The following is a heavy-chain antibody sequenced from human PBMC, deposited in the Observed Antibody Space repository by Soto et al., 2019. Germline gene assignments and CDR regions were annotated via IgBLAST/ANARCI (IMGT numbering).Heavy chain of an antibody. J-gene: IGHJ4*02. CDR2: ISPIFGTE. V-gene: IGHV1-69*12. CDR1: GGTFSSYA. CDR3: ASSWGGSYSYFDY. D-gene: IGHD1-26*01. Sequence: QVQLVQSGAEVKKPGSSVKVSCKASGGTFSSYAISWVRQAPGQGREWMGGISPIFGTENYAQKFQGRVTITADASSSTAYLELSSLRSEDTAVYYCASSWGGSYSYFDYWGQGTLVTVSS.